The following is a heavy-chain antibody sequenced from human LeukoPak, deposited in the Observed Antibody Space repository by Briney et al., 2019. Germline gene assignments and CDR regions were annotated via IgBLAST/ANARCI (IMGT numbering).Heavy chain of an antibody. V-gene: IGHV4-4*09. D-gene: IGHD1-26*01. CDR3: ARHETTSGSNAYFDY. Sequence: SETLSLTCAVSDDSFSSHYWTWIRQPPGKGLEWIGYIYTSGSTNYNPSLRSRVSISVDTSKNQFSLKLSSVTAADTAVYYCARHETTSGSNAYFDYWGQGTLVTVSS. CDR1: DDSFSSHY. J-gene: IGHJ4*02. CDR2: IYTSGST.